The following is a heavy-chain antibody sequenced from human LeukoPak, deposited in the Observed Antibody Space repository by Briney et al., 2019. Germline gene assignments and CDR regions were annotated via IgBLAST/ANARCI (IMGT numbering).Heavy chain of an antibody. D-gene: IGHD4-17*01. CDR3: ATNSTVTRVGFDY. J-gene: IGHJ4*02. V-gene: IGHV3-21*01. Sequence: GGSLRLSCAASGFTFSSYSMNWVRQAPGKGLEWVSSISSSGSNIYYADSVKGRFTISRDNAKNSLYLQMNSLRAEDMAVYYCATNSTVTRVGFDYWGQETLVTVSS. CDR2: ISSSGSNI. CDR1: GFTFSSYS.